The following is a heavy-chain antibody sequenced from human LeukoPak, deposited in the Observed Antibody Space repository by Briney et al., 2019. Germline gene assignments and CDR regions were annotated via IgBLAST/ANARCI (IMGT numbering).Heavy chain of an antibody. CDR1: GGTFSSYA. CDR2: IIPIFGTA. V-gene: IGHV1-69*01. D-gene: IGHD4-11*01. J-gene: IGHJ1*01. Sequence: GASVKVSCKASGGTFSSYAISWVRQAPGQGLEWMGGIIPIFGTANYAQKFQGRVTITADESTSTAYMELSSLRSEDTAVYYCARTTRVTPDGRAEYFEDWGQGTLVIVSS. CDR3: ARTTRVTPDGRAEYFED.